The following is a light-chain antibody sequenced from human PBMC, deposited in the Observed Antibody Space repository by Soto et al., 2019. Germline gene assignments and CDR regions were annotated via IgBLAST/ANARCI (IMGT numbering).Light chain of an antibody. CDR3: SSYTSTSTLEV. V-gene: IGLV2-14*01. CDR2: EVS. CDR1: SSDVGDYNY. Sequence: QSVLTQPASVSGSPGQSITISCTGTSSDVGDYNYVSWYQQHPGKAPKLMIYEVSYRPSGVSNRFSGSKSGNTASLTISGLQADDEADYYCSSYTSTSTLEVFGTGTKVTVL. J-gene: IGLJ1*01.